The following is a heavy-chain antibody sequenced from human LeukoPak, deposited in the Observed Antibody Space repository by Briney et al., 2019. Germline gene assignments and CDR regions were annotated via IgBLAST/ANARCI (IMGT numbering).Heavy chain of an antibody. CDR3: ARHRAGAGKYFDY. CDR2: IYYSGST. D-gene: IGHD1-26*01. V-gene: IGHV4-59*08. Sequence: PSETLSLTCTVSGGSISSYYWSWIRQPPGKGLEWIGYIYYSGSTNYNPSLKSRVTISVDTSKYQFSLKVSSVTAADTAVYYCARHRAGAGKYFDYWGQGTLVTVSS. J-gene: IGHJ4*02. CDR1: GGSISSYY.